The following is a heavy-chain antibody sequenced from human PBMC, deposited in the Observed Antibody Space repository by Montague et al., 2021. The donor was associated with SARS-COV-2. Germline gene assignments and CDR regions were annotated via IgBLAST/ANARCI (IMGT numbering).Heavy chain of an antibody. CDR1: GRSISTGYY. CDR2: IYHSGST. J-gene: IGHJ3*02. Sequence: SETLSLTCTVSGRSISTGYYWGWIRQPPGKGLEWIGTIYHSGSTYFNPSLKSRVTISVDTSKNQFSLNLSSVTAADTAVYYCAKVAGSHDTFDIWGRGTMVTVSS. CDR3: AKVAGSHDTFDI. V-gene: IGHV4-38-2*02. D-gene: IGHD6-19*01.